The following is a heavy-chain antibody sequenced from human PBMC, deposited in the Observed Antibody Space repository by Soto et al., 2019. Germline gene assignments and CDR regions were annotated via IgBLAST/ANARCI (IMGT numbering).Heavy chain of an antibody. CDR1: GYTFTGYA. CDR3: AKAIWYSGSYYFDY. V-gene: IGHV1-3*05. CDR2: INAGNGHT. Sequence: QVQLVQSGAEEKKPGASVMVSCKASGYTFTGYAIQWVRQAPGQRLEWRGWINAGNGHTRYSQKFQGRVTIIRDTSANTAYMELSSLRPEDTAVYYCAKAIWYSGSYYFDYWGQGTLVTVSS. D-gene: IGHD1-26*01. J-gene: IGHJ4*02.